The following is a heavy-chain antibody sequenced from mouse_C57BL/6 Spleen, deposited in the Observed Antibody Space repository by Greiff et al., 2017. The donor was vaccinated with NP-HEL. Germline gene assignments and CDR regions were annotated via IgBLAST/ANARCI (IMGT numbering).Heavy chain of an antibody. CDR3: ARPYDYGGTAPWFAY. Sequence: EVQVVESGGDLVKPGGSLKLSCAASGFTFSSYGMSWVRQTPDKRLEWVATISSGGSYTYYPDSVKGRFTISRDNAKTTLYLQMSSLKSEDTAMYYCARPYDYGGTAPWFAYWGQGTLVTVSA. CDR2: ISSGGSYT. D-gene: IGHD2-4*01. CDR1: GFTFSSYG. V-gene: IGHV5-6*01. J-gene: IGHJ3*01.